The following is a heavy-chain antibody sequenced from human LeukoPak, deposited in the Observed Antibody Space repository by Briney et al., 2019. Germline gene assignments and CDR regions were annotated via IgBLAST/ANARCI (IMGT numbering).Heavy chain of an antibody. CDR3: AKEDDVAVAGHGSIDF. CDR2: ISSNGGST. J-gene: IGHJ4*02. Sequence: GGSLRLSCSASGFTFSSYAMHWVRQAPGKGLEYVSAISSNGGSTYYADSVKGRFTISRDNSKNTLYLQMNSLRAEDTAVYYCAKEDDVAVAGHGSIDFWGQGSLVTVSS. CDR1: GFTFSSYA. D-gene: IGHD6-19*01. V-gene: IGHV3-64*04.